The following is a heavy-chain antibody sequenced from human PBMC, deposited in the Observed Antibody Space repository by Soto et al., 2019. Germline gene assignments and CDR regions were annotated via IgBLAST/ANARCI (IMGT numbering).Heavy chain of an antibody. J-gene: IGHJ6*03. Sequence: ASVKVSCKASGYTFTSYYMHWVRQAPGQGLEWMGIINPSGGSTSYAQKFQGRVTMTRDTSTSTVYMELSSLRSEDTAVYYCAREVSFYDVLGWGEYYYYMDVWGKGTTVTVSS. CDR3: AREVSFYDVLGWGEYYYYMDV. D-gene: IGHD3-10*02. V-gene: IGHV1-46*03. CDR1: GYTFTSYY. CDR2: INPSGGST.